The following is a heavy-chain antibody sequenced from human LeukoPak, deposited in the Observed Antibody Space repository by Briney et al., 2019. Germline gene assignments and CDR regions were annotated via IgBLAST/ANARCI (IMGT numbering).Heavy chain of an antibody. CDR2: MKPDGIET. Sequence: GGSLRLSCVVSGFSFDTNWMSWVRQAPGKGLEWVAMMKPDGIETHYVDSVKGRFIISRNNAAKSLFLQMNSLRADDTAVYYCAGLGQARLLGLGCWGQGTLVTVSS. V-gene: IGHV3-7*01. D-gene: IGHD2-15*01. CDR1: GFSFDTNW. CDR3: AGLGQARLLGLGC. J-gene: IGHJ4*02.